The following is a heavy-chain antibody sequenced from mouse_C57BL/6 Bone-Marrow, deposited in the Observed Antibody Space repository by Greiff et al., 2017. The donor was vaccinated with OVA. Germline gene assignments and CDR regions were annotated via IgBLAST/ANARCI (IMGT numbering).Heavy chain of an antibody. CDR3: ARFGVYYYGSRDY. Sequence: QVQLQQPGAELVKPGASVKLSCKASGYTFTSYWMHWVKQRPGQGLEWIGMIHPNSGSTNYNEKFKSKATLTVDKSSSTAYMQLSSLTSEDSAVYYCARFGVYYYGSRDYWGQGTTLTVSS. CDR1: GYTFTSYW. CDR2: IHPNSGST. V-gene: IGHV1-64*01. J-gene: IGHJ2*01. D-gene: IGHD1-1*01.